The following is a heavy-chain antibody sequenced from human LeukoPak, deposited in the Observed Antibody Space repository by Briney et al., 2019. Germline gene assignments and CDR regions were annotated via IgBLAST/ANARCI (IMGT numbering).Heavy chain of an antibody. D-gene: IGHD5-24*01. Sequence: SVKVSCKASGGTFSSYAISWVRQAPGQGLEWVGGIIPIFGTANYAQKFPGRVTITTDESTSTDYVELSSLRSEDTAVYYCARSPGGDGYNFDYWGQGTLVTVSS. CDR3: ARSPGGDGYNFDY. V-gene: IGHV1-69*05. J-gene: IGHJ4*02. CDR2: IIPIFGTA. CDR1: GGTFSSYA.